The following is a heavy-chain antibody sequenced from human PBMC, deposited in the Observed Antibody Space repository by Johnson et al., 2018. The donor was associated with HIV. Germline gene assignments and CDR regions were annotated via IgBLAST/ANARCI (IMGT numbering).Heavy chain of an antibody. J-gene: IGHJ3*02. CDR2: IKHDGSEK. D-gene: IGHD1-20*01. V-gene: IGHV3-7*01. Sequence: VQLVESGGGVVQPGRSLRLSCAASGFTFSSYGMSWVRQAPGKGLEWVANIKHDGSEKYYADSVKGRFTISRDNSKNTLYLQMNSLRAEDTAVYYCAKDLNPDNWNPDAFDIWGQGTMVTVSS. CDR3: AKDLNPDNWNPDAFDI. CDR1: GFTFSSYG.